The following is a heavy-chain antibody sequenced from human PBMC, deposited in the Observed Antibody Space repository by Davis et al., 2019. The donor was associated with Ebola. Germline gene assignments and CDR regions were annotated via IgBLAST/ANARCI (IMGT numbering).Heavy chain of an antibody. V-gene: IGHV4-59*01. CDR2: IYYSGST. CDR1: GGSISSYY. J-gene: IGHJ4*02. CDR3: ARTGTGYDYVWGSYRSHGYYFDY. D-gene: IGHD3-16*02. Sequence: PSETLSLTCTVSGGSISSYYWSWIRQPPGKGLEWIGYIYYSGSTNYNPSLKSRVTISVDTSKNQFSLKLSSVTAADTAVYYCARTGTGYDYVWGSYRSHGYYFDYWGQGTLVTVSS.